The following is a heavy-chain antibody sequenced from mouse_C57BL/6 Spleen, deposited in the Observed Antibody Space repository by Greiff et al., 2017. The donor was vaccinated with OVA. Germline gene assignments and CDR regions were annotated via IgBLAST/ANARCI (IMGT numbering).Heavy chain of an antibody. Sequence: VQLQQSGAELVRPGPSVRVSCKASGYAFTNYLLAWVKQRPGQGLEWIGVINPGSGGTNYNEKFKGKATLTADKSSSTAYMQLSSLTSEDSAVYFCARSSNGCYGGFAYWGQGTLVTVSA. CDR1: GYAFTNYL. CDR3: ARSSNGCYGGFAY. J-gene: IGHJ3*01. CDR2: INPGSGGT. V-gene: IGHV1-54*01. D-gene: IGHD2-3*01.